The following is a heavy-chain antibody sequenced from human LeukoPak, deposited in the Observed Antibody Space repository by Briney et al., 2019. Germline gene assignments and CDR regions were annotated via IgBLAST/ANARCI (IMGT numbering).Heavy chain of an antibody. CDR3: ARVGPTTRIIDY. J-gene: IGHJ4*02. Sequence: GMSLRLACAASGFTFTNYYMGWVRQAPGKGLEWVASIKQDGSEKHYADSVKGRFTISRDNSKTTLYLQMDSLRAEDTAVYYCARVGPTTRIIDYWGQGTLVTVSS. V-gene: IGHV3-7*03. D-gene: IGHD1-26*01. CDR2: IKQDGSEK. CDR1: GFTFTNYY.